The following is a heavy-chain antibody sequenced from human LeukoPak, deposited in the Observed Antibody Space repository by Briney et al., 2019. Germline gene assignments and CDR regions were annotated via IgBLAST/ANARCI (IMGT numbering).Heavy chain of an antibody. CDR3: AKYRTSPPYGLDV. CDR2: ISDGAGRT. Sequence: GGSLTLSCAASGFTFSTYAMNWLRQAPGKGLEWVSGISDGAGRTWYADSVKGRFTNSRDNSKNTLYLQMNSLRVEDTATYYCAKYRTSPPYGLDVWGQGTTVTVSS. V-gene: IGHV3-23*01. J-gene: IGHJ6*02. CDR1: GFTFSTYA. D-gene: IGHD1-26*01.